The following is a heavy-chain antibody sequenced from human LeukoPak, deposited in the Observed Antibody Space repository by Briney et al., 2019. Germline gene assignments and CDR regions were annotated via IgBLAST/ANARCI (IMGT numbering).Heavy chain of an antibody. CDR3: ARVLPVPYLLDS. CDR1: GHSTTRGYY. D-gene: IGHD3-10*02. J-gene: IGHJ4*02. Sequence: SETLSLTCGISGHSTTRGYYWAWFRQSPGKALEWIATFFQSEKSFYNASLKSRVLMSLDTSKSHFSLNLTSVTAADTAVYYCARVLPVPYLLDSWGQGTHVTVSS. V-gene: IGHV4-38-2*01. CDR2: FFQSEKS.